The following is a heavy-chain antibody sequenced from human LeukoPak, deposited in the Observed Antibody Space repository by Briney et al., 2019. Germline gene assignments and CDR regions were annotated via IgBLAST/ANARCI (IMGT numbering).Heavy chain of an antibody. D-gene: IGHD4-17*01. V-gene: IGHV1-3*01. CDR1: GYTFTSYA. J-gene: IGHJ5*02. CDR2: INAGNGNT. Sequence: ASVKVSCKASGYTFTSYAMHWVRQAPGQRLEWMGWINAGNGNTKYSQKFQGRVTITRDTSASTAYMELSSLRSEDTAVYYCARDPAGDYDVYNWFDPWGQGTLVTVSS. CDR3: ARDPAGDYDVYNWFDP.